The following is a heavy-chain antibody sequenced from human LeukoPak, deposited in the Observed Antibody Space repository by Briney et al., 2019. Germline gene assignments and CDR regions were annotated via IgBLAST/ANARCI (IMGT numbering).Heavy chain of an antibody. D-gene: IGHD5-18*01. V-gene: IGHV1-18*01. CDR2: ISAYNGNT. J-gene: IGHJ4*02. CDR3: ASTWIQPLSPCRHFDY. CDR1: GYTFTSYG. Sequence: ASVKVSCKASGYTFTSYGISWVRQAPGQGLEWMGWISAYNGNTNYAQKLQGRVTMTTDTSTSTAYMELRSLRSDDTAVYYCASTWIQPLSPCRHFDYWGQGTLVTVSS.